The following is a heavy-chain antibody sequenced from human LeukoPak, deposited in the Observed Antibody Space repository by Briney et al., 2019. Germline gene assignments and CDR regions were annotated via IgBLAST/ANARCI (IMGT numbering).Heavy chain of an antibody. CDR2: IIPILGIA. CDR1: GGTFSSYA. CDR3: ARGGLNGFDY. V-gene: IGHV1-69*04. D-gene: IGHD1-26*01. Sequence: SVKVSCKASGGTFSSYAINWVRRAPGQGLEWMGRIIPILGIANYAQKFQDRVTITADKSTSTAYMEPSSLRSEDTAVYYCARGGLNGFDYWGQGTLVTVSS. J-gene: IGHJ4*02.